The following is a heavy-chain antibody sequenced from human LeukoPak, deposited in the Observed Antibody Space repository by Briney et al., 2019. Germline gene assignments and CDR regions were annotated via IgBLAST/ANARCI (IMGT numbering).Heavy chain of an antibody. V-gene: IGHV3-30*18. CDR2: ISYDGSNK. CDR1: GFTFGSYG. CDR3: AKDPGRGYYDSSGYGRGLFDY. Sequence: GGSLRLSCAASGFTFGSYGMHWVRQAPGKGLEWVAVISYDGSNKYYADSVKGRFTISRDNSKNTLYLQMNSLRAEDTAVYYCAKDPGRGYYDSSGYGRGLFDYWGQGTLVTVSS. D-gene: IGHD3-22*01. J-gene: IGHJ4*02.